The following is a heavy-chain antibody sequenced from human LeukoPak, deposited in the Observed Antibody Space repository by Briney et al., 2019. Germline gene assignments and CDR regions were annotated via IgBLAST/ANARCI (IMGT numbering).Heavy chain of an antibody. CDR3: ARHRMYYYDSSGRGVADAFDI. J-gene: IGHJ3*02. D-gene: IGHD3-22*01. CDR2: IYYSGST. CDR1: CGPMSSGRDN. Sequence: SETLSLTCAFLCGPMSSGRDNWGGIRRPPRKRLEWIGRIYYSGSTYYNPSLKSRVTISVDTSKNQFSLKLSSVTAADTAVYYCARHRMYYYDSSGRGVADAFDIWGQGTMVTVSS. V-gene: IGHV4-39*01.